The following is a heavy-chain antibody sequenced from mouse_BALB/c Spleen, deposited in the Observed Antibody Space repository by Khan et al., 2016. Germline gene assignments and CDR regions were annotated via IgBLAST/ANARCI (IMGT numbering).Heavy chain of an antibody. Sequence: EVQLQESGPGLVKPSQSLSLTCTVTGYSITSGYAWNWIRQFPGNKLEWMGFINYSGSTSYNPSLKSRFPITRDTSKNPFFLQLNSVTTEDTATYYCARDYYGSSYFDYWGQGTTLTVSS. D-gene: IGHD1-1*01. V-gene: IGHV3-2*02. CDR1: GYSITSGYA. CDR2: INYSGST. J-gene: IGHJ2*01. CDR3: ARDYYGSSYFDY.